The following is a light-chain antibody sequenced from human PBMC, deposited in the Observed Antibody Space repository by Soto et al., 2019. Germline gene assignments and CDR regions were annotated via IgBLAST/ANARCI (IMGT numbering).Light chain of an antibody. Sequence: EIVLTQSPATLSVSPGERATLSCRASQSVSSIYLALYQQKPVQAQRLRIYDTCRWASAIRDRFSVSGCGTDFALTISILEPEDLAVDVYHCYGCSRSGTFGQGTKVDI. CDR3: HCYGCSRSGT. V-gene: IGKV3D-20*02. CDR1: QSVSSIY. CDR2: DTC. J-gene: IGKJ1*01.